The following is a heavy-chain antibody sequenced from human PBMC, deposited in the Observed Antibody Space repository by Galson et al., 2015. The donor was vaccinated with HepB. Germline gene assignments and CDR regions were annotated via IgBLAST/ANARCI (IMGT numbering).Heavy chain of an antibody. CDR2: ISGSGGST. CDR1: GFTFSSYA. D-gene: IGHD5-24*01. CDR3: AKDREMATIPHPLYYYYYGMDV. J-gene: IGHJ6*02. V-gene: IGHV3-23*01. Sequence: SLRLSCAASGFTFSSYAMSWVRQAPGKGLEWVSAISGSGGSTYYADSVKGRFTISRDNSKNTLYLQMNSLRAEDTAVYYCAKDREMATIPHPLYYYYYGMDVWGQGTTVTVSS.